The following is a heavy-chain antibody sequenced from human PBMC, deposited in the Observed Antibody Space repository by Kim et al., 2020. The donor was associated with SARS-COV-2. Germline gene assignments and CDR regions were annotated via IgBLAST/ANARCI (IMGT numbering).Heavy chain of an antibody. J-gene: IGHJ4*02. CDR1: GYTFTDNG. V-gene: IGHV7-4-1*02. CDR2: IVTENGNP. CDR3: ARNIGAMLTTTDF. D-gene: IGHD4-4*01. Sequence: ASVKVSCKTSGYTFTDNGVTWVRQAPGQGLEWTGWIVTENGNPIYAQGFRGRFVFSLDTSVSTAYLQITDLRTEDTGMSYCARNIGAMLTTTDFWGQGDLVTVST.